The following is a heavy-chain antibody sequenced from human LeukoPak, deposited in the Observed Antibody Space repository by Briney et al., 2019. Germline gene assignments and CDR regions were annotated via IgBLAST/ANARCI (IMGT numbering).Heavy chain of an antibody. CDR1: GFTFSSYE. CDR2: ISSSGSTI. V-gene: IGHV3-48*03. D-gene: IGHD3-3*01. CDR3: ARDLQTYYDFWSGFDY. J-gene: IGHJ4*02. Sequence: GGSLRLSCAASGFTFSSYEMNWVRQAPGKGLEWVSYISSSGSTIYYADSVKGRFTISRDNVKNSLYLQMNSLRAEDTAVYYCARDLQTYYDFWSGFDYWGQGTLVTVSS.